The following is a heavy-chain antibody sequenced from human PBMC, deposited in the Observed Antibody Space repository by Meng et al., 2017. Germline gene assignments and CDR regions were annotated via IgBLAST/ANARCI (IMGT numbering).Heavy chain of an antibody. D-gene: IGHD4-11*01. V-gene: IGHV1-18*01. J-gene: IGHJ1*01. CDR3: AQTTVTTYSEYFQH. CDR1: GDTFTSYG. CDR2: ISAYNGNT. Sequence: VQLGQSGAEVKKPGASVKVPCKASGDTFTSYGISWVRQAPGQGLEWMGWISAYNGNTNYAQKLQGRVTMTTDTSTSTAYMELRSLRSDDTAVYYCAQTTVTTYSEYFQHWGQGTLVTVSS.